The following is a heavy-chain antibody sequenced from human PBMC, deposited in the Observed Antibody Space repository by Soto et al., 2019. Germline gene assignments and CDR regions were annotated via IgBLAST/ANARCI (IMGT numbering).Heavy chain of an antibody. CDR1: GYTFTSYY. CDR3: AKDERSYDFWSGYYSSSIYYYGMAV. J-gene: IGHJ6*02. V-gene: IGHV1-46*01. CDR2: INPSGGST. Sequence: ASVKVSCKASGYTFTSYYMHWVRQAPGQGLEWMGIINPSGGSTSYAQKFQGRVTMTRDTSTSTVYMELSSLRSEDTAVYYCAKDERSYDFWSGYYSSSIYYYGMAVWGQGTTVTVSS. D-gene: IGHD3-3*01.